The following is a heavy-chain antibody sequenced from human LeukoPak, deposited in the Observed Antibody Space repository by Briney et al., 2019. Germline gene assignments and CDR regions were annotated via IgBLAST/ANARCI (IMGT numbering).Heavy chain of an antibody. D-gene: IGHD2-15*01. J-gene: IGHJ5*02. Sequence: SETLSLTCTVSGGSISSSSYYWGWIRQPPGQGLEWIGSIYYSGSTYYNPSLKSPVTISVDTSKNQFSLKLSSVTAADTAVYYCARRYCSGGSGYSDNWFDPWGQGTLVTVSS. CDR2: IYYSGST. CDR3: ARRYCSGGSGYSDNWFDP. CDR1: GGSISSSSYY. V-gene: IGHV4-39*01.